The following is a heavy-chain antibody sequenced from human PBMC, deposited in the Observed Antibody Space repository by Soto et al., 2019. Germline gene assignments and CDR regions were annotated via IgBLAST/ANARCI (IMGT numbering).Heavy chain of an antibody. Sequence: SETLSLTCAVSGDSITSDKWWSWIRQPPGKGLQWIGEIYHSGSTKYNPSLKSRVIISVDKSKNQFSLKLSSVTAADTAVYDSWCGETQQQRDYWSRRTLVPVSS. J-gene: IGHJ4*01. CDR2: IYHSGST. CDR3: WCGETQQQRDY. V-gene: IGHV4-4*02. CDR1: GDSITSDKW. D-gene: IGHD3-10*01.